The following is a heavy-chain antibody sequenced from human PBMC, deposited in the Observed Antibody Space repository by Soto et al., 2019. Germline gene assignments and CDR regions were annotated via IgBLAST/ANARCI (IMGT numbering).Heavy chain of an antibody. Sequence: QLQLQESGPGLVKPSETLSLTCTVSGGSISSSSYYWGWIRQPPGKGLEWIGSIYYSGSTYYNPSLKSRVTISVDTSKNQFSLKLSSVTAADTAVYYCARRYGDYVPRFDYWGQGTLVTVSS. D-gene: IGHD4-17*01. J-gene: IGHJ4*02. CDR3: ARRYGDYVPRFDY. V-gene: IGHV4-39*01. CDR2: IYYSGST. CDR1: GGSISSSSYY.